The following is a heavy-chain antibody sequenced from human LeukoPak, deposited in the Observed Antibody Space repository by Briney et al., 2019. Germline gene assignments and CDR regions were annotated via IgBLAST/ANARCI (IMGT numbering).Heavy chain of an antibody. D-gene: IGHD2-21*01. V-gene: IGHV3-21*01. J-gene: IGHJ4*02. CDR1: GFTFSSYS. CDR2: ISSSSSYI. CDR3: ARAQSIWDFDY. Sequence: PGGSLRLSCAASGFTFSSYSMNWVRQAPGKGLEWVSSISSSSSYIYYADSVKGRFTISRDNSKNTLYLQMNSLRAEDTAVYYCARAQSIWDFDYWGQGTLVTVSS.